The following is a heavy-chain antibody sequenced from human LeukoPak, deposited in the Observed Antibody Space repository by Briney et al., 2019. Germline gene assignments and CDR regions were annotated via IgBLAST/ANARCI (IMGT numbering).Heavy chain of an antibody. CDR3: AREACGGGDCYYYFDY. D-gene: IGHD2-21*02. Sequence: PSETLSLTCTVSGGSIRTYYWSWIRQPPGKGLEWIGYIYYSGTTNYNPSLKSRVTFSVDTSKNQFSLKLSSVTAADTAVYYCAREACGGGDCYYYFDYWGQGTLVTVSS. V-gene: IGHV4-59*12. CDR1: GGSIRTYY. CDR2: IYYSGTT. J-gene: IGHJ4*02.